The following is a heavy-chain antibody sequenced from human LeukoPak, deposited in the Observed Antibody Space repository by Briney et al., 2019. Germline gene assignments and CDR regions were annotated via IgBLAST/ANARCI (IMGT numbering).Heavy chain of an antibody. CDR2: INHSGST. Sequence: SETLSLTCAVYGGSFSGYYWSWIRQPPGKGLEWIGEINHSGSTNYNPSLKSRVTISVDTSKNQFSLKLSSVTAADTAVYYCARHRPSYCSSTSCYRYYFDYWGQGTLVTVSS. J-gene: IGHJ4*02. V-gene: IGHV4-34*01. D-gene: IGHD2-2*02. CDR1: GGSFSGYY. CDR3: ARHRPSYCSSTSCYRYYFDY.